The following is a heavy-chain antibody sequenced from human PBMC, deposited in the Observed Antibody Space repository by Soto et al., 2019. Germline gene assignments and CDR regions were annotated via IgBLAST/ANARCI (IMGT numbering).Heavy chain of an antibody. D-gene: IGHD6-13*01. J-gene: IGHJ4*02. Sequence: QVQLQESGPGLVKPSQTLSLTCTVSGGSISSGGYYWSWIRQHPGKGLEWIGYIYYSESTYYNPSLKSRATISVVRSKNHCSAKRDSVTAADTAGYYSARDRGGYSDYWGQGTLVAFSS. CDR2: IYYSEST. CDR3: ARDRGGYSDY. CDR1: GGSISSGGYY. V-gene: IGHV4-31*03.